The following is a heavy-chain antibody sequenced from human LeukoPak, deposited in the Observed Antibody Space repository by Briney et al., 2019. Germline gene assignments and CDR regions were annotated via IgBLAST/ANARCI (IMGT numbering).Heavy chain of an antibody. J-gene: IGHJ6*03. CDR1: GFTFSSYS. CDR3: ARLRSYGFDYYYYMDV. V-gene: IGHV3-21*01. Sequence: GGSLRLSCAASGFTFSSYSMNWVRQAPGKGLEWVSSISSSSSYIYYADSVKGRFTISRDNAKNSLYLQMNSLRAEDTAVYYCARLRSYGFDYYYYMDVWGKGTTVTVSS. D-gene: IGHD5-18*01. CDR2: ISSSSSYI.